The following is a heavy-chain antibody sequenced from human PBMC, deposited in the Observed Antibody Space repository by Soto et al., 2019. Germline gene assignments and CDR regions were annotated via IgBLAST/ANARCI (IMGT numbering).Heavy chain of an antibody. V-gene: IGHV1-18*01. CDR3: AAYDSSGYNWFDP. J-gene: IGHJ5*02. Sequence: ASVKVSCKASGYTFTSYGISWVRQAPGQGLEWMGWISAYNGNTNYAQKLQGRVTMTTDTSTSTAYMELRSLRSDDTVVYYCAAYDSSGYNWFDPWGQGTLVTVSS. CDR1: GYTFTSYG. CDR2: ISAYNGNT. D-gene: IGHD3-22*01.